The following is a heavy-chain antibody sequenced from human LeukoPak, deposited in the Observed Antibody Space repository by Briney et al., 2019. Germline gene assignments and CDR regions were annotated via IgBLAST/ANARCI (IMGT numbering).Heavy chain of an antibody. CDR2: ISTYSGNT. J-gene: IGHJ6*02. Sequence: GASVKVSCKVSGYTFTNYGFSWVRQAPGQGLEWMGWISTYSGNTNYAQQLQGRVTMTSDTSTSTVYMELRSLRSDDTAVYYCARGYCRSTSCHEPPLYGMDVWGQGTTVTVS. CDR3: ARGYCRSTSCHEPPLYGMDV. CDR1: GYTFTNYG. D-gene: IGHD2-2*01. V-gene: IGHV1-18*04.